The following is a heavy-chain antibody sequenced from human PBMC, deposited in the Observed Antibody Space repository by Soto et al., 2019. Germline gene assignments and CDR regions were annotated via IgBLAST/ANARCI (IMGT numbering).Heavy chain of an antibody. Sequence: GGSLRLSCAASGFTFSSYWMSWVRQAPGKGLEWVANIKQDGSEKYHVGSVKGRFTITRDNAKNSLYLQMNSLRAEDTAVYYCARDDLWMEWLSPPHWGQGTLVTVSS. CDR3: ARDDLWMEWLSPPH. D-gene: IGHD3-3*01. V-gene: IGHV3-7*05. J-gene: IGHJ4*02. CDR1: GFTFSSYW. CDR2: IKQDGSEK.